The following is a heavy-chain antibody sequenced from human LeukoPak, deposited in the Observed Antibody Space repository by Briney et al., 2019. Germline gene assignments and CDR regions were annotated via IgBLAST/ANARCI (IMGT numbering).Heavy chain of an antibody. Sequence: TGGSLRLSCEASGFSFSSYGMHWVRQAPVKGLEWVAFVQKDGSYEKYADSVKGRFTISRDNSKNTLYLQMNSLRAEDTAVYYCARENRRSYYDSSGFDCWGQGTLVTVSS. D-gene: IGHD3-22*01. CDR1: GFSFSSYG. V-gene: IGHV3-30*02. CDR2: VQKDGSYE. J-gene: IGHJ4*02. CDR3: ARENRRSYYDSSGFDC.